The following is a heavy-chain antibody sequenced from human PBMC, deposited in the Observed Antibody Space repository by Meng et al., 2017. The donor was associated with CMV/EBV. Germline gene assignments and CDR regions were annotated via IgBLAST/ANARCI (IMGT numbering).Heavy chain of an antibody. CDR2: IYYSGST. D-gene: IGHD3-10*01. CDR3: ARDPGRVYYYYGMDV. Sequence: SETLSLTCAVYGGSFSGYYWSWIRQPPGKGLEWIGSIYYSGSTYYNPSLKSRVTISVDTSKNQFSLKLSSVTAADTAVYYCARDPGRVYYYYGMDVWGQGTTVTVSS. V-gene: IGHV4-34*01. J-gene: IGHJ6*02. CDR1: GGSFSGYY.